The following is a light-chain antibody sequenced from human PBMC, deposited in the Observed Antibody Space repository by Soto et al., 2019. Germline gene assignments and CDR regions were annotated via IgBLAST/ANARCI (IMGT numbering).Light chain of an antibody. CDR1: QSVNSY. Sequence: EIVLTQSPATLSLSPGERATLSCRASQSVNSYLAWYQQKRGQAPRLLIYDASNRATGVPARFSGSGSGTDFTLTISSLEPEDLAVYYCHQRSDWPLTFGGGTKVEIK. J-gene: IGKJ4*01. V-gene: IGKV3-11*01. CDR3: HQRSDWPLT. CDR2: DAS.